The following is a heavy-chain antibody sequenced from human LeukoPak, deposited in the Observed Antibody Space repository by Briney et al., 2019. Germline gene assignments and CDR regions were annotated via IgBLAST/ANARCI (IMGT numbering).Heavy chain of an antibody. CDR2: THPSGNS. V-gene: IGHV4-4*09. CDR3: ARKVPKKGWFDP. Sequence: SETLSLSCIVSGASNNSFYWSWLRQPPGKGLEWIGYTHPSGNSNYSPSLKSRVTISVDTSTNQFSLKLKSVTAADTAVYYCARKVPKKGWFDPWGQGTPVTVSS. J-gene: IGHJ5*02. CDR1: GASNNSFY.